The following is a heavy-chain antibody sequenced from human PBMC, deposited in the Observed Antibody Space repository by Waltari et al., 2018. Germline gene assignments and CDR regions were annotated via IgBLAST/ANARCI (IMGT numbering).Heavy chain of an antibody. D-gene: IGHD3-10*01. CDR3: AKGFSGYITPGGY. CDR2: ISWDGGST. V-gene: IGHV3-43D*03. J-gene: IGHJ4*02. Sequence: EVQLVESGGVVVQPGGSLRLSCAASGFTFDDYAMHWVRQAPGKGLEWVSLISWDGGSTYYADSVKGRFTISRDNSKNSLYLQMNSLRAEDTALYYCAKGFSGYITPGGYWGQGTLVTVSS. CDR1: GFTFDDYA.